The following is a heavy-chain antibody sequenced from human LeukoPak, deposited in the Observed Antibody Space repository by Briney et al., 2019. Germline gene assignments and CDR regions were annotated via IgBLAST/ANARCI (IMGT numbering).Heavy chain of an antibody. Sequence: PGRSLRLSCAASGFTFSSYAMHWVRQAPGKGLEWVAVISYDGSNKYYADSVKGRFTISRDNSKNTLYLQMNSLRAEDTAVYYCASSYYYGSGSYYPDVFDIWGQGTMVTVSS. J-gene: IGHJ3*02. CDR3: ASSYYYGSGSYYPDVFDI. CDR1: GFTFSSYA. V-gene: IGHV3-30*04. D-gene: IGHD3-10*01. CDR2: ISYDGSNK.